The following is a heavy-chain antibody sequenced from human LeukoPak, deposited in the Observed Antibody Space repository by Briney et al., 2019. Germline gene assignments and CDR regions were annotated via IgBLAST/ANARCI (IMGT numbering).Heavy chain of an antibody. Sequence: SETLSLTCTVSGGSISSSSYYWGWIRQPPGKGLEWIGSIYYSGSTYYNPSLKSRVTISIDTSKNQFSLKLSSVTAEDTAVYYCARLGSITMVRGVMTGNNWFDPWGQGTLVTVSS. J-gene: IGHJ5*02. CDR2: IYYSGST. V-gene: IGHV4-39*01. CDR1: GGSISSSSYY. D-gene: IGHD3-10*01. CDR3: ARLGSITMVRGVMTGNNWFDP.